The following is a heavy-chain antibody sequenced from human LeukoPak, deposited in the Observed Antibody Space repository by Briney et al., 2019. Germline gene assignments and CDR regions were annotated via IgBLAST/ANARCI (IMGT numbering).Heavy chain of an antibody. V-gene: IGHV3-33*01. CDR2: IWYDGSNK. J-gene: IGHJ4*02. CDR3: ARAGIAAAVGFDY. Sequence: GRSLRLSCAASGFTFSSYGMHWVRQAPGKGLEWVAVIWYDGSNKYYADSVKGRFTISRDNSKNTLYLQMNSLRAEDTAAYYCARAGIAAAVGFDYWGQGTLVTVSS. D-gene: IGHD6-13*01. CDR1: GFTFSSYG.